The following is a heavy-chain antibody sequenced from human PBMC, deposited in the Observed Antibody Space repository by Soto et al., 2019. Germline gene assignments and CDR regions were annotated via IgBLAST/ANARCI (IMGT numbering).Heavy chain of an antibody. CDR3: ARCYYGSGSPYYYYYGMDV. D-gene: IGHD3-10*01. J-gene: IGHJ6*02. CDR1: GGSISSSSYY. Sequence: SETLSLTCTVSGGSISSSSYYWGWIRQPPGKGLEWIGSIYYSGSTYYNPSLKSRVTISVDTSKNQFSLKLSSVTAADTAVYYCARCYYGSGSPYYYYYGMDVWGQGTTVTVSS. CDR2: IYYSGST. V-gene: IGHV4-39*01.